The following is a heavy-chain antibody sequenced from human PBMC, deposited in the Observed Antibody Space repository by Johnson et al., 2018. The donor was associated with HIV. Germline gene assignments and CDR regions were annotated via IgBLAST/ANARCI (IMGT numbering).Heavy chain of an antibody. D-gene: IGHD3-22*01. CDR3: ARGGARSSGYYSAFDI. V-gene: IGHV3-30*03. J-gene: IGHJ3*02. CDR1: GFTFSSYG. CDR2: ISYDGSNK. Sequence: HVQLVESGGGVVQPGRSLRLSCAASGFTFSSYGMHWVRQAPGKGLEWVAVISYDGSNKYYADSVKGRFTISRDNSKNTLYLQMNSLRAEDTAVYYCARGGARSSGYYSAFDIWGQGTMVTVSS.